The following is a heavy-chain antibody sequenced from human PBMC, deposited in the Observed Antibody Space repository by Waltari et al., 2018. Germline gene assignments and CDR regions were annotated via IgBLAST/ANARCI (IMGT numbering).Heavy chain of an antibody. D-gene: IGHD3-3*01. Sequence: QVQLQESGPGLVKPSQTLSLICNVSGVSVSRGSVSWTWIRQPAGKGLEWIGLVYASGSTKYNPSLKSRVTISVDTSKNQLSLKLSSVTAADTAVYYCARGRGDGANFFFDYWGQGTLVTGSS. J-gene: IGHJ4*02. CDR2: VYASGST. CDR3: ARGRGDGANFFFDY. CDR1: GVSVSRGSVS. V-gene: IGHV4-61*02.